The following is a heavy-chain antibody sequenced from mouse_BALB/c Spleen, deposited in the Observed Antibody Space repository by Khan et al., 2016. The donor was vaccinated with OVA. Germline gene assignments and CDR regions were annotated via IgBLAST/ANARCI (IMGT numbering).Heavy chain of an antibody. CDR3: ATSYFYGYYFDY. J-gene: IGHJ2*01. V-gene: IGHV5-17*02. Sequence: EVALVESGGGLVQSGGSRKLSCAASGFTFTSYGMHWIRQAPEKGLEWVAYISSDSNTIYYADTVKGRFTISRDNPKNTLFLQMTSLRSGDTAIYFCATSYFYGYYFDYWGQGTTLTVSS. D-gene: IGHD1-1*01. CDR1: GFTFTSYG. CDR2: ISSDSNTI.